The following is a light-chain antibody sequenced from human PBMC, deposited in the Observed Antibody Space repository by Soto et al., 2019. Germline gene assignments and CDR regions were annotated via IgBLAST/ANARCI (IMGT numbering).Light chain of an antibody. CDR3: QQSYSTPRT. J-gene: IGKJ1*01. Sequence: DIQMTQSPSSLSASVGDRVTITCRASQSISSYLNWYQQKPGKAPELLIYAASSLQSGVPSRFSGSGSGTDFTLPISSLQPEDFATYSCQQSYSTPRTFGQGTKVEIK. V-gene: IGKV1-39*01. CDR2: AAS. CDR1: QSISSY.